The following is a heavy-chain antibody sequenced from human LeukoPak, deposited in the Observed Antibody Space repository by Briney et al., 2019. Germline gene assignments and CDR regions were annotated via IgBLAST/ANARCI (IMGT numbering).Heavy chain of an antibody. V-gene: IGHV3-30*01. Sequence: PGGSLRLSCAASGFTFSSYAMHWVRQAPGKGLEWVAVISYDGSNKYYADSVKGRFTISRDNSKNTLYLQMNSLRAEDTAVYYCARASYDFWSGYYGPPLIGDYWGQGTLVTVSS. CDR3: ARASYDFWSGYYGPPLIGDY. J-gene: IGHJ4*02. CDR1: GFTFSSYA. CDR2: ISYDGSNK. D-gene: IGHD3-3*01.